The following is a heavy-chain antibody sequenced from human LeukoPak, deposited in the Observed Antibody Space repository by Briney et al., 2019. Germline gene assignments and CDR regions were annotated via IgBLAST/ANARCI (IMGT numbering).Heavy chain of an antibody. D-gene: IGHD4-17*01. CDR3: ARAHYGDYWYYFDY. CDR2: IKQDGSEK. V-gene: IGHV3-7*03. J-gene: IGHJ4*02. Sequence: GGSLRLSCAASGFTFSSYWMSWVRQAPGKELEWVANIKQDGSEKYYVDSVKGRFTISRDNAKNSLYLQMNSLRAEDTAVYYCARAHYGDYWYYFDYWGQGTLVTVSS. CDR1: GFTFSSYW.